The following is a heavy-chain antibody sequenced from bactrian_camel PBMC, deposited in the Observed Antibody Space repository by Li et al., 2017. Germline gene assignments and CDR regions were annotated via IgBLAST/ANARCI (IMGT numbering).Heavy chain of an antibody. CDR1: GDTSRISC. CDR3: AADGSVLYCTVPAGLPQHFVY. CDR2: INSDGRT. V-gene: IGHV3S53*01. Sequence: VQLVESGGGSVQPGGSLRLSCAASGDTSRISCMGWFRQVPGQGREGIAAINSDGRTTYAESMKGRFTISRDNAKNTMYLQMDNLRPDDSAMYYCAADGSVLYCTVPAGLPQHFVYWGQGTQVTVS. J-gene: IGHJ4*01. D-gene: IGHD6*01.